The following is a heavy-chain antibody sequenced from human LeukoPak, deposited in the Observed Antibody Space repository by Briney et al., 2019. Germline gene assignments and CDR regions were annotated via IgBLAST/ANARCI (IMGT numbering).Heavy chain of an antibody. Sequence: SVKVSCKASGGTFSSYAISWVRQARGQGLEWMGRIIPIFGTANYAQKFQGRVKIPTDEYTSTAYMELSSLRSEDTAVYYCATSHRGVWGVIKPHLDYWGQGTLVTVSS. CDR3: ATSHRGVWGVIKPHLDY. J-gene: IGHJ4*02. D-gene: IGHD3-10*01. V-gene: IGHV1-69*05. CDR1: GGTFSSYA. CDR2: IIPIFGTA.